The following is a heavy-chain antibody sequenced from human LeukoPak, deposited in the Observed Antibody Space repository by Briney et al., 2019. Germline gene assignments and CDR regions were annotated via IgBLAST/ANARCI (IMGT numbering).Heavy chain of an antibody. CDR3: ARDFGGSSWFHYYYYGMDV. V-gene: IGHV3-33*01. CDR1: GFTFSSYG. J-gene: IGHJ6*02. Sequence: PGGSLRLSCAASGFTFSSYGMHWVRQAPGKGLEWVAVIWYDGSNKYYADSVKGRFTISRDNSKNTLYLQMNSLRAEDTAVYYCARDFGGSSWFHYYYYGMDVWGQGTTVTVSS. D-gene: IGHD6-13*01. CDR2: IWYDGSNK.